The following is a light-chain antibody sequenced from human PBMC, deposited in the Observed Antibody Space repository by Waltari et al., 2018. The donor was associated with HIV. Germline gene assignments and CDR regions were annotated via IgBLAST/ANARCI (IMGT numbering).Light chain of an antibody. CDR2: ATS. CDR3: QQANSFPWT. CDR1: HTINSW. Sequence: DIQMTQFPSFVSASVGDRVTITCRASHTINSWLTWYQQKPGKAPELLIYATSSLQSGVPSRFSGSGSGTNFTLTINSLQTEDFATYFCQQANSFPWTFGRGTKVELK. V-gene: IGKV1-12*01. J-gene: IGKJ1*01.